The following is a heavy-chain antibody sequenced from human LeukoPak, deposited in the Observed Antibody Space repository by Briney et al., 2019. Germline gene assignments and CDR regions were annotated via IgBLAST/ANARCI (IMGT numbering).Heavy chain of an antibody. D-gene: IGHD2-21*01. Sequence: ASETLSLTCTVSGGSISSYYWSWIRQPPGKGLEWIGYIYYSGSTNYNPSLKSRVTMSIDTSKNKFSLKLSSATAADTAIYYCATTYSRSGDDWFDPWGQGVLVTVSS. CDR1: GGSISSYY. V-gene: IGHV4-59*01. CDR2: IYYSGST. CDR3: ATTYSRSGDDWFDP. J-gene: IGHJ5*02.